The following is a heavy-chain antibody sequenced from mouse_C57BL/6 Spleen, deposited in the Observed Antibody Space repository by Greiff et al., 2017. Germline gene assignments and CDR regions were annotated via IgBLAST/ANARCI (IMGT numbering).Heavy chain of an antibody. CDR1: GYSITSAY. V-gene: IGHV3-8*01. CDR2: ISYSGST. D-gene: IGHD4-1*02. CDR3: ARFQLGPYAMYY. J-gene: IGHJ4*01. Sequence: DVQLVESGPGLAKPSQTLSLTCSVTGYSITSAYWNWIRKFPGNKLEYMGYISYSGSTYYNPSLKSRISITRDTSKNQYYLQLNYVTTEDTATYYCARFQLGPYAMYYWGQGTSVTVSS.